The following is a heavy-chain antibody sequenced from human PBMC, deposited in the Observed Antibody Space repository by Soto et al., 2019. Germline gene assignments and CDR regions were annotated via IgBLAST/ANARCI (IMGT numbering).Heavy chain of an antibody. J-gene: IGHJ5*02. CDR2: IYPTGST. Sequence: SETLSLTCTVSGDSFSNYYCNWVRKSAGKGLEWIGRIYPTGSTTYNPSLKSRLTMSVDTSKNQFSLRLTSMTAADTAVYYCATGRSEVVPGAMDTWGQGTLVTAPQ. D-gene: IGHD2-2*01. V-gene: IGHV4-4*07. CDR3: ATGRSEVVPGAMDT. CDR1: GDSFSNYY.